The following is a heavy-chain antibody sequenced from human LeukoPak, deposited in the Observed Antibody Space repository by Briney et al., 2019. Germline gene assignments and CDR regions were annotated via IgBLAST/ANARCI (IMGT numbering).Heavy chain of an antibody. D-gene: IGHD3-22*01. Sequence: ASVKVSCKASGYTFTSYAMNWVRQAPGQRLEWMGWINAGNGNTKYSQKFQGRVTITRDTSASTAYMELSRLRSDDTAVYYCARGKGALYYYDSSGYLELDYWGQGTLVTVSS. CDR1: GYTFTSYA. J-gene: IGHJ4*02. CDR2: INAGNGNT. V-gene: IGHV1-3*01. CDR3: ARGKGALYYYDSSGYLELDY.